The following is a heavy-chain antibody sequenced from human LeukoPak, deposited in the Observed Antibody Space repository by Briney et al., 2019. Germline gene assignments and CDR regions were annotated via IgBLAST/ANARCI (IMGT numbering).Heavy chain of an antibody. CDR1: GDSVSSNDAA. V-gene: IGHV6-1*01. CDR3: ARENTLVRGTRNPFDY. D-gene: IGHD3-10*01. J-gene: IGHJ4*02. CDR2: TFYRSKWYY. Sequence: HSQTLSLTCAISGDSVSSNDAAWNWIRQSPSRGLEWLGRTFYRSKWYYDSAVSVKSRITINPDTSKNQFSLQLNSVTPEDTAVYYCARENTLVRGTRNPFDYWGRGTLVTVSS.